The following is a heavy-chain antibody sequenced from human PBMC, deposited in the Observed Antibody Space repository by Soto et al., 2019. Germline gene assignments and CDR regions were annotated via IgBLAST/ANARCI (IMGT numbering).Heavy chain of an antibody. D-gene: IGHD4-17*01. CDR3: AKDEPSSVTTYYYYYGMDV. Sequence: GGSLRLSCAASVFTFSSYAMSWVRQAPGKGLEWVSAISGSGGSTYYADSVKGRFTISRDNSKNTLYLQMNSLRAEDTAVYYCAKDEPSSVTTYYYYYGMDVWGQGTTVAVSS. CDR1: VFTFSSYA. V-gene: IGHV3-23*01. J-gene: IGHJ6*02. CDR2: ISGSGGST.